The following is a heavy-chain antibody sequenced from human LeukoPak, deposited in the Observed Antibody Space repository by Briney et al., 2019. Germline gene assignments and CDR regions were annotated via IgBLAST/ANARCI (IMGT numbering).Heavy chain of an antibody. V-gene: IGHV3-23*01. D-gene: IGHD6-19*01. CDR3: AKEQWLGKMNYFDY. Sequence: PGGSLRLSCAASGLTFSNYAMSWVRQAPGKGLEWVSTISGRGGNIFYADSVKGRFTISRDNSKQTLYLQMNSLRAEDTAVYYCAKEQWLGKMNYFDYWGQGTLVTVSS. J-gene: IGHJ4*02. CDR2: ISGRGGNI. CDR1: GLTFSNYA.